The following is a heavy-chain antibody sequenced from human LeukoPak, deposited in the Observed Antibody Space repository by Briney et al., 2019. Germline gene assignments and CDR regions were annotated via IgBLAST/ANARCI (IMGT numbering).Heavy chain of an antibody. CDR2: IYYSGST. D-gene: IGHD6-13*01. J-gene: IGHJ3*02. Sequence: SETLSLTCTVSGGSISSSSYYWGWIRQPPGKGLEWIGSIYYSGSTYYNPSLKSRVTISVDTSKNQFSLKLSSVTAADTAVYYCARGGDIAAAMADAFDIWGQGTMVTVSS. CDR1: GGSISSSSYY. CDR3: ARGGDIAAAMADAFDI. V-gene: IGHV4-39*01.